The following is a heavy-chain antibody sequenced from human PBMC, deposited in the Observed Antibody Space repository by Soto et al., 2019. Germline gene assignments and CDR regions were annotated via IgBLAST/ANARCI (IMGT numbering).Heavy chain of an antibody. CDR2: IYTSGST. V-gene: IGHV4-4*07. CDR1: GGSISSYY. CDR3: ARAPYYDSSGYEDAFDI. Sequence: SETLSLTCTVSGGSISSYYWSWIRQPAGKGLEWIGRIYTSGSTNYNPSLKSRVTMSVDTSKNQFSLKLSSVTAADTAVYYCARAPYYDSSGYEDAFDIWGQGTMVTVSS. D-gene: IGHD3-22*01. J-gene: IGHJ3*02.